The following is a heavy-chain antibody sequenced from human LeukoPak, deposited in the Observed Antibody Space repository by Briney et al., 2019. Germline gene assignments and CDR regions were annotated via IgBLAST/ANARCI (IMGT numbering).Heavy chain of an antibody. CDR2: INPNSGGT. D-gene: IGHD4-17*01. CDR1: GYTFTDYY. V-gene: IGHV1-2*02. Sequence: ASVKVSCKASGYTFTDYYMHWARQAPGQRLEWMGWINPNSGGTDYAQKFQGRVTMTRDTSISTAYMELSRLRSDDTAVYYCARGDDYGDYEPIDWGQGTLVTVSS. J-gene: IGHJ4*02. CDR3: ARGDDYGDYEPID.